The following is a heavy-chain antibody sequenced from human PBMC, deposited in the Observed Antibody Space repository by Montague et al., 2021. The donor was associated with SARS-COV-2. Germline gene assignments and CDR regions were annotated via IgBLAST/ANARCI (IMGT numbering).Heavy chain of an antibody. D-gene: IGHD4/OR15-4a*01. V-gene: IGHV4-59*13. Sequence: SETLSLTCTVSGGSISPYYWNWIRQPPGKGLEWIGYIYYTGGTKYNPSLKSRVSMSVDTSKNQFSLRLSSVGAADTAVYYCARIERGASFDPWGQGALVTVSS. CDR3: ARIERGASFDP. J-gene: IGHJ5*02. CDR2: IYYTGGT. CDR1: GGSISPYY.